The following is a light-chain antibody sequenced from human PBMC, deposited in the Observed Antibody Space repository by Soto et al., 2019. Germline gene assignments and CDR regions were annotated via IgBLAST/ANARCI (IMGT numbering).Light chain of an antibody. V-gene: IGKV3-20*01. CDR1: QRVRSSY. CDR2: GAS. J-gene: IGKJ5*01. Sequence: EIVLTQSPGTLSLSPGERATLSCRANQRVRSSYFAWYQQKHGQAPRLLIYGASSRATGIPDRFSGSGSGTEFTLTIHRLEAEDFAVYYCQQYGTTGVTFGQGTRLETK. CDR3: QQYGTTGVT.